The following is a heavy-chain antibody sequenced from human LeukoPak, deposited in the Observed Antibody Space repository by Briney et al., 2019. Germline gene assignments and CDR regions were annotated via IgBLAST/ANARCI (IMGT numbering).Heavy chain of an antibody. CDR1: GYTFTSYG. CDR3: AKDLTTSTDAFDI. CDR2: IYPGDSDT. J-gene: IGHJ3*02. D-gene: IGHD3-3*01. V-gene: IGHV5-51*01. Sequence: KVSCKASGYTFTSYGISWVRQMPGKGLEWMGIIYPGDSDTRYSPSFQGQVTISADKSISTAYLQWSSLKASDTAMYYCAKDLTTSTDAFDIWGQGTMVTVSS.